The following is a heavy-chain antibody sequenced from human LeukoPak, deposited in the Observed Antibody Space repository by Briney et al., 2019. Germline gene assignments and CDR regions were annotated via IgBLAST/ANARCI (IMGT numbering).Heavy chain of an antibody. J-gene: IGHJ4*02. Sequence: GGSLRLSCAASEFTFRNYAMSWVRQAPGKGLEWVSVISGTGGDTYYADSVKGRFTISRDNSKNMLFLQMNSLRAEDTALYYCARDRVPGTSPTIDYWGQGTLVTVSS. CDR1: EFTFRNYA. CDR2: ISGTGGDT. CDR3: ARDRVPGTSPTIDY. D-gene: IGHD1-7*01. V-gene: IGHV3-23*01.